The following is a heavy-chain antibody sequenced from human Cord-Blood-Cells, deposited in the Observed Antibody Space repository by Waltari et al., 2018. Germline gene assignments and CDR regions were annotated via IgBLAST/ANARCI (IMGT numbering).Heavy chain of an antibody. CDR2: IVVGSGNT. Sequence: QLQLVQSGPEVKKPGTSVKVSCKASGFTFTSSALQWVRQARGHRLEWIGWIVVGSGNTNYAQKFQERGTITRDMSTSTAYMELSSLRSEDTAVYYCAADIKAYSSSWYYYGMDVWGQGTTVTVSS. J-gene: IGHJ6*02. CDR3: AADIKAYSSSWYYYGMDV. V-gene: IGHV1-58*01. D-gene: IGHD6-13*01. CDR1: GFTFTSSA.